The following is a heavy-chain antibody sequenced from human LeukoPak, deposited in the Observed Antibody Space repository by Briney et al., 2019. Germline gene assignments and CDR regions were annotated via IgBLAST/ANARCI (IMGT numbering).Heavy chain of an antibody. CDR2: IYYSGST. CDR1: GGSISSSSYY. V-gene: IGHV4-39*02. J-gene: IGHJ3*02. CDR3: ARLGGYSYGYSGAFDI. Sequence: SETLSLTCTVSGGSISSSSYYWGWIRQPPGKGLGWIGNIYYSGSTYYNPSLKSRVSISVDTSKKHFSLRLSSVTAADTAVYYCARLGGYSYGYSGAFDIWGQGTMVTVSS. D-gene: IGHD5-18*01.